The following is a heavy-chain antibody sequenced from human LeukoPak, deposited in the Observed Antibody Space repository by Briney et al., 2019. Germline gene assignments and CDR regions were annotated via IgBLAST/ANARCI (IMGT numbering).Heavy chain of an antibody. CDR2: IYYVGSP. CDR1: GDSIRSGDSY. D-gene: IGHD1-14*01. V-gene: IGHV4-39*01. J-gene: IGHJ6*02. CDR3: ARLPITNRALDA. Sequence: SETLSLTCSVSGDSIRSGDSYWGWIRQTPWKGLEWIGSIYYVGSPYYNPSLNSRRVTISVPTSKNQFSLKVTSVTAADTAVYYCARLPITNRALDAWGQGTTVTVSS.